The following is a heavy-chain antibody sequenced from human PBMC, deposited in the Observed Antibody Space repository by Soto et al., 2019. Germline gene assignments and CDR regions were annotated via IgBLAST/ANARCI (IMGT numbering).Heavy chain of an antibody. CDR1: GDSMTKYY. V-gene: IGHV4-4*07. CDR3: ARTVEAAYYFDF. J-gene: IGHJ4*02. D-gene: IGHD6-25*01. Sequence: QVQLQESGPGLVKPSETLSPTCTVSGDSMTKYYWSWIRQPAGKGLEWIGRIYTSGSINYNPSLKSRVTMSRDTSNNHFSMKLKSVTDADTAVSSCARTVEAAYYFDFWGQGALGTVAS. CDR2: IYTSGSI.